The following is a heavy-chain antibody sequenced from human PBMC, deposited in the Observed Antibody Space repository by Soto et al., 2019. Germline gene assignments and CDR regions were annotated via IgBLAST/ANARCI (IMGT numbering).Heavy chain of an antibody. J-gene: IGHJ6*03. Sequence: GGSLRLSCAASGFTISSYSMNWVRQAPGKGLEWVSSISSSSSYIYYADSAKGRFTISRDNAKNSLYLQMNSLRAEDTAVYYCARDIEYSSSSTINYWGQGTLVTVSSGKYQLSSLRSEDTAVYYCATAEPPRGGSSWENYYYYYMDVWGKGTTVTVSS. V-gene: IGHV3-21*01. CDR1: GFTISSYS. CDR3: ARDIEYSSSSTINYWGQGTLVTVSSGKYQLSSLRSEDTAVYYCATAEPPRGGSSWENYYYYYMDV. CDR2: ISSSSSYI. D-gene: IGHD6-6*01.